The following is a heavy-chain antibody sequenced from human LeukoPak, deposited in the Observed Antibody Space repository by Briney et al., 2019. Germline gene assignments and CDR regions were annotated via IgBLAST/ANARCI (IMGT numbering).Heavy chain of an antibody. CDR2: IYYTGSP. D-gene: IGHD5-24*01. CDR3: AKVLRDGYNLDY. V-gene: IGHV4-59*08. CDR1: GGSVSDYY. Sequence: SETLSLTCTVSGGSVSDYYWSWIRQSPGKGLEWIGYIYYTGSPNYNPSLKSRVTMSVDTSKNQFSLKLSSVTAADTAVYYCAKVLRDGYNLDYWGQGTLVTVSS. J-gene: IGHJ4*02.